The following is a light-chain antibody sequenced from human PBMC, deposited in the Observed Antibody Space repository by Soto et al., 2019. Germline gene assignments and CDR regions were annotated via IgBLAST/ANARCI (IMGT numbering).Light chain of an antibody. CDR1: QSVDSY. CDR3: QQRRNWPLT. Sequence: EIVLTQSPATLSLSPGERATLSCRANQSVDSYLTWYQQRPGQAPRLLIYDVSKRATGIPVRFSGSGSGTDFTLTISSLEPEDVAIYYCQQRRNWPLTFGGGTKVEIK. J-gene: IGKJ4*01. V-gene: IGKV3-11*01. CDR2: DVS.